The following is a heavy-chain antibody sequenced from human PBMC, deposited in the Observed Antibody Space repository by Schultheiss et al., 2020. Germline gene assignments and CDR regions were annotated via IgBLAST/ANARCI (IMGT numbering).Heavy chain of an antibody. CDR3: ARGGYFDYGMDV. Sequence: GGSLRLSCAASGFTFTSYTIHWVRQAPGKGLEWVSAVSYDGSNKYYADSVKGRFTISRDNAKNSLYLQMNSLRAEDTALYYCARGGYFDYGMDVWGQGTTVTVSS. CDR2: VSYDGSNK. V-gene: IGHV3-30*04. CDR1: GFTFTSYT. D-gene: IGHD3-10*01. J-gene: IGHJ6*02.